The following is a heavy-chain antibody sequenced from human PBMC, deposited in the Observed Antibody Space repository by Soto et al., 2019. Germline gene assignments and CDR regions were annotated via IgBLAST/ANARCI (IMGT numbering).Heavy chain of an antibody. CDR1: GYTFTSYG. CDR3: ARDQGYCSGGSCCSSYFDY. D-gene: IGHD2-15*01. Sequence: ASVKVSCKASGYTFTSYGISWVRQAPGQGLEWMGWISAYNGNTNYAQKLQGRVTMTTDTSTSTAYMELRSLRSDDTAVYYCARDQGYCSGGSCCSSYFDYWGQGTLVTVSS. V-gene: IGHV1-18*01. CDR2: ISAYNGNT. J-gene: IGHJ4*02.